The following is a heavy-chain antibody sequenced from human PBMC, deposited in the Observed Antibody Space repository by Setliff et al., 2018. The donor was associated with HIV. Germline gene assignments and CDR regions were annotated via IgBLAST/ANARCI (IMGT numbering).Heavy chain of an antibody. Sequence: ASVKVSCKASGGTFSSYAISWVRQAPGQGLEWMGGIIPIFGTANYAQKFQGRVTITADESTSTAYMELSSLRSEDTAVYYCARDGRNCSSTSWGAFDVWGQGTMVTVSS. V-gene: IGHV1-69*13. J-gene: IGHJ3*01. D-gene: IGHD2-2*01. CDR3: ARDGRNCSSTSWGAFDV. CDR1: GGTFSSYA. CDR2: IIPIFGTA.